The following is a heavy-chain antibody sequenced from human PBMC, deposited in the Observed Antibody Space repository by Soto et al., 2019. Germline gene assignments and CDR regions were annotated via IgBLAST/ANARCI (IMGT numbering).Heavy chain of an antibody. CDR3: AFNSGSGSYYVDD. CDR1: GFTFSSYA. V-gene: IGHV3-23*01. J-gene: IGHJ4*02. D-gene: IGHD3-10*01. CDR2: ISGGGETT. Sequence: EVQLLESGGGLVQPGGSLRLSCAASGFTFSSYAMWWVRQAPGKGLECVSAISGGGETTYYADSVKGRFTISRDNSKNTLYLQMNSLRAADTGVYYCAFNSGSGSYYVDDWGQGTLVTVSS.